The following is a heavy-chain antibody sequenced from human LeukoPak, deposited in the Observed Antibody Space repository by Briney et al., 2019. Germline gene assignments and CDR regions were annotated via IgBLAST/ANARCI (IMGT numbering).Heavy chain of an antibody. D-gene: IGHD6-19*01. CDR3: ARPTSSIAVAGRFDY. V-gene: IGHV3-30*04. CDR2: ISYDGSNK. Sequence: GGSLRLSCAASGYTFSSYAMHWVRQAPGKGLEWVAVISYDGSNKYYADSVKGRFTISRDNSKNTLYLQMNSLRAEDTAVYYCARPTSSIAVAGRFDYWGQGTLVTVSS. J-gene: IGHJ4*02. CDR1: GYTFSSYA.